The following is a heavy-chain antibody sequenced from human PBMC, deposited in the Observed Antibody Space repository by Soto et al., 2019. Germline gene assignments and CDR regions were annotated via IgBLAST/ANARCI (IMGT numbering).Heavy chain of an antibody. Sequence: EVQLVESGGGLVQPGGSLRLSCAASGFTFSSYDMHWVRQATGKGLEWVSAMGTAGDTYYPGSVKGRFTISRENAKNSLYLQMNSLRAGDTAVYYCARGSRIAAKYWYFDLWGRGTLVTVSS. D-gene: IGHD6-13*01. CDR2: MGTAGDT. V-gene: IGHV3-13*04. CDR1: GFTFSSYD. CDR3: ARGSRIAAKYWYFDL. J-gene: IGHJ2*01.